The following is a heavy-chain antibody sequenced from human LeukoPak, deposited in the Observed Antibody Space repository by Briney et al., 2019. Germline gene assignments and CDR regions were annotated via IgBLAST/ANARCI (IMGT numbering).Heavy chain of an antibody. D-gene: IGHD7-27*01. CDR1: GYTFTDYY. CDR3: ARGDWGSFKSPDS. CDR2: ITPKNGGT. V-gene: IGHV1-2*02. Sequence: ASVKVSFKASGYTFTDYYIHWVRQAPGQGLEWMGWITPKNGGTNYAQKFQGRVIMTGDTSITTAYMELSSLRSDDTAVYYCARGDWGSFKSPDSWGQGTLVTVSS. J-gene: IGHJ4*02.